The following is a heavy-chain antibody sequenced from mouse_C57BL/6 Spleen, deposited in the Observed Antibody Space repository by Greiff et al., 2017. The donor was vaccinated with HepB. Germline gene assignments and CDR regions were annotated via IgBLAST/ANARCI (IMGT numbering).Heavy chain of an antibody. CDR3: ARSLYYGNPLAY. J-gene: IGHJ3*01. D-gene: IGHD2-1*01. CDR1: GFTFTDYY. V-gene: IGHV7-3*01. CDR2: IRNKANGYTT. Sequence: EVKVVESGGGLVQPGGSLSLSCAASGFTFTDYYMSWVRQPPGKALEWLGFIRNKANGYTTEYSASVKGRFTISRDNSQSILYLQMNALRAEDSATYYCARSLYYGNPLAYWGQGTLVTVSA.